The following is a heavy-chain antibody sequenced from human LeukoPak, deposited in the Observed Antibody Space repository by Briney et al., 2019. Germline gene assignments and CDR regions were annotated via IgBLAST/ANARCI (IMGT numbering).Heavy chain of an antibody. Sequence: GGSLRLSCAASGFTFSSYTMNWVCQAPGKGLEWVSTSSASSGSTYYADSVKGRFTIPRDSSKNSLYLQMNSLRAEDTAAYFCARDPYSGNYGAYYYYYMDVWGKGTTVTISS. J-gene: IGHJ6*03. V-gene: IGHV3-23*01. CDR2: SSASSGST. D-gene: IGHD1-26*01. CDR1: GFTFSSYT. CDR3: ARDPYSGNYGAYYYYYMDV.